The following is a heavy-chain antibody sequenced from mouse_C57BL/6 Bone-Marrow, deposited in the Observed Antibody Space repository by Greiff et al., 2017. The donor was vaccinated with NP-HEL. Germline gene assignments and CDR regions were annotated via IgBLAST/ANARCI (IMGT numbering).Heavy chain of an antibody. CDR1: GYTFTDHT. Sequence: QVQLQQSDAELVKPGASVKISCKVSGYTFTDHTIHWMKQRPEQGLEWIGYIYPRDGSTKSNETFKGKATLTADKSSSTAYMQLNSLTSEDSAVYFCARPPYYGSSSFAYWGQGTLGTVSA. J-gene: IGHJ3*01. CDR2: IYPRDGST. CDR3: ARPPYYGSSSFAY. V-gene: IGHV1-78*01. D-gene: IGHD1-1*01.